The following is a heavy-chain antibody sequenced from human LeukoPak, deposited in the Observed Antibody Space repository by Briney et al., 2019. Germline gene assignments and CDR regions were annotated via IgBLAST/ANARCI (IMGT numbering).Heavy chain of an antibody. Sequence: RASVTVSFKASGYTFTNHYMDWVRQAPGQGLEWMGVINPRGGSTTYAQKFQGRVTMTSDTSTSTVYMELSSLRSEDTAVYYCARGFTYYYDSSGYPLDYWGQGTLVTVSS. CDR1: GYTFTNHY. J-gene: IGHJ4*02. CDR2: INPRGGST. CDR3: ARGFTYYYDSSGYPLDY. D-gene: IGHD3-22*01. V-gene: IGHV1-46*01.